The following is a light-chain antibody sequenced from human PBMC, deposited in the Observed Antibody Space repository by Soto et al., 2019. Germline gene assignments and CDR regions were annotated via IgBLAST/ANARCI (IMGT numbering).Light chain of an antibody. CDR1: QSVSSSS. J-gene: IGKJ1*01. CDR3: QQYAGSST. V-gene: IGKV3-20*01. Sequence: EIVLTQSPGTLSLSPGERATRSCRASQSVSSSSLAWYQQKPGQAPRLLIFGASSRATGIPDRFSGSGSGTDFTLTISRLEPEDFAVYYCQQYAGSSTFGQGTKV. CDR2: GAS.